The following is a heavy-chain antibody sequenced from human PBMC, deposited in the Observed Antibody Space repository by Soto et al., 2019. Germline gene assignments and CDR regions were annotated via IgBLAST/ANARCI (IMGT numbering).Heavy chain of an antibody. CDR2: ISAGGGDT. CDR1: GFTFSTYP. V-gene: IGHV3-23*01. Sequence: EVQLLESVGGLVQPGGSLRLSCAASGFTFSTYPMSWVRQAPGKGLEWVSGISAGGGDTPYADSVKGRFTISRDNSTNRLYLQMNSMRVEDTAVYYCATKLAGHNPFADWGQLTLVTVSS. D-gene: IGHD6-19*01. CDR3: ATKLAGHNPFAD. J-gene: IGHJ4*02.